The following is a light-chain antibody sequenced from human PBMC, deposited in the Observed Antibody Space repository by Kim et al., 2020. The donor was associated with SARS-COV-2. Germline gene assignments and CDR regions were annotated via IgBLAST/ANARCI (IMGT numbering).Light chain of an antibody. Sequence: PGQTARITCSGDALPNKYAYWYQQKPGQAPVLVIYEDSKRPSGIPERFSGSSSGTMATLTISGAQVEDEADYYCYSTDSSGNHRVFGGGTQLTVL. CDR3: YSTDSSGNHRV. J-gene: IGLJ3*02. CDR2: EDS. V-gene: IGLV3-10*01. CDR1: ALPNKY.